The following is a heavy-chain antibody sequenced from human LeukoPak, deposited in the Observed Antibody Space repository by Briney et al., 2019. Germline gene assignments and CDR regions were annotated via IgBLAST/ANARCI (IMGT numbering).Heavy chain of an antibody. CDR3: ARGVGSHHYGSGSYYNPWFDP. J-gene: IGHJ5*02. Sequence: SETLSLTCAVYGGSFSGYYWSWIRQPPGKGLEWIGEINHSGSTNYNPSLKSRVTISVDTSKNQFSLKLSSVTAADTAVYYCARGVGSHHYGSGSYYNPWFDPWGQGTLVTVSS. D-gene: IGHD3-10*01. V-gene: IGHV4-34*01. CDR2: INHSGST. CDR1: GGSFSGYY.